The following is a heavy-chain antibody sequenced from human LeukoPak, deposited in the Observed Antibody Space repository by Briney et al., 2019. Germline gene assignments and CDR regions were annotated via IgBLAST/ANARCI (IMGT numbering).Heavy chain of an antibody. CDR1: GFTFSSYG. CDR3: ARELCSSGYYPFDY. CDR2: IWYDGSNK. J-gene: IGHJ4*02. D-gene: IGHD3-22*01. V-gene: IGHV3-33*01. Sequence: GGSLRLSCAASGFTFSSYGMHWVRQAPGKGLEWVALIWYDGSNKYYADSVKGRFTISRDNSKNTLYLQMNSLRAEDTAVYYCARELCSSGYYPFDYWGQGTLVTVSS.